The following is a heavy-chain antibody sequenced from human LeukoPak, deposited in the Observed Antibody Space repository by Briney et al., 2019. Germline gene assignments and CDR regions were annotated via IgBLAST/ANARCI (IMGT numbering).Heavy chain of an antibody. V-gene: IGHV4-61*02. CDR3: TRAGRHYSGDDY. CDR1: GGSISSGSYY. Sequence: PSQTLSLTCTVSGGSISSGSYYWSWLRQPAGKGLEWIGRIYTSGSTDYNPSLKSRIIISVDTSKRQFSLKLSAVTAADTAVYYCTRAGRHYSGDDYWGQGTLVTVSS. D-gene: IGHD6-19*01. J-gene: IGHJ4*02. CDR2: IYTSGST.